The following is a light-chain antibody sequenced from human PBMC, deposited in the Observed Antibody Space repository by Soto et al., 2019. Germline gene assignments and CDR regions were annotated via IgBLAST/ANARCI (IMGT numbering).Light chain of an antibody. CDR3: SSYTSSSTPHYV. Sequence: QSVLTQPASVSGSPGQSITISCTGTSSDVGGYNYVSWYQQHPGKAPKLMIYDVSNRPSGVSNRFSGSKSSNTASLTISGLQAEDEADYYCSSYTSSSTPHYVFGTGTKLTVL. V-gene: IGLV2-14*01. J-gene: IGLJ1*01. CDR1: SSDVGGYNY. CDR2: DVS.